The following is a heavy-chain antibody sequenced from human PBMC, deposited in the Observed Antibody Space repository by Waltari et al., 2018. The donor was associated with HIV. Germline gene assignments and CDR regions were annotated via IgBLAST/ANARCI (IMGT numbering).Heavy chain of an antibody. Sequence: EVQLVESGGGLVKSGGSLILSCPASGFTFSSFSMNRVRQAPGKGLEWVSSISSSSSYIYYADSVKGRFTISRDNAKNSLYLQMNSLRAEDTAVYYCARGGGYSGENWFDPWGQGTLVTVSS. CDR1: GFTFSSFS. J-gene: IGHJ5*02. CDR2: ISSSSSYI. D-gene: IGHD3-10*01. CDR3: ARGGGYSGENWFDP. V-gene: IGHV3-21*01.